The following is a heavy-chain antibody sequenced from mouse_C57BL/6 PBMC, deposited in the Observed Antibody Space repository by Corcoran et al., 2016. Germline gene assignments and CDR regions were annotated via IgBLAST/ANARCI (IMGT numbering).Heavy chain of an antibody. V-gene: IGHV8-12*01. CDR1: GFSLSTSGMG. CDR2: IYWDDDK. CDR3: ARSYGRYFDV. Sequence: QVTLKESGPGILQSSQTLSLTCSFSGFSLSTSGMGVSWIRQPSGKGLEWLAHIYWDDDKRYNPSLKSRRTISKDTSRNQVFLKITSVDTADTATYYWARSYGRYFDVWGTGTTVTVSS. D-gene: IGHD2-1*01. J-gene: IGHJ1*03.